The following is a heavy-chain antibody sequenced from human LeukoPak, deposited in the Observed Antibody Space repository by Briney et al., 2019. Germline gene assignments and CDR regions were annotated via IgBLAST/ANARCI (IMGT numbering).Heavy chain of an antibody. D-gene: IGHD3-22*01. J-gene: IGHJ3*02. CDR1: GGSISSGSYY. Sequence: PSETLSLTCTVSGGSISSGSYYWSWIRQPAGKGLEWIGRIYTSGSTNYNPSLKSRVTISVDTSKNQFSLKLSSVTAADTAVYYCARAPPVRWLTFGHDAFDIWGQGTMVTVSS. CDR2: IYTSGST. CDR3: ARAPPVRWLTFGHDAFDI. V-gene: IGHV4-61*02.